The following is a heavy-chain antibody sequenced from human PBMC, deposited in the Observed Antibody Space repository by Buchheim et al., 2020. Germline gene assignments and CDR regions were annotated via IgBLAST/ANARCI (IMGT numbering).Heavy chain of an antibody. CDR3: VRVRWVAGGQYRWFDP. CDR1: GGSIGSGGYY. D-gene: IGHD2-15*01. Sequence: QVQLQESGPGLVRPSQTLSLTCSVSGGSIGSGGYYWSWVRQHPGKAPEWIGYIYHSGNTYYNPSLESRVTISVDTSERQFSLNLRAVTAADTAVYYCVRVRWVAGGQYRWFDPWGQGTL. CDR2: IYHSGNT. J-gene: IGHJ5*02. V-gene: IGHV4-31*03.